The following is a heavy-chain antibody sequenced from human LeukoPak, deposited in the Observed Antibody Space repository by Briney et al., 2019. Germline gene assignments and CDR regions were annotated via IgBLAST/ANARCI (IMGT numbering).Heavy chain of an antibody. Sequence: GGSLRLSCVASGFTSNSYAVHWVRQAPGEGLEWGAVILYDGSINYYAASVKGRFTISRDNSKNTLYLQMNSLRAEDTALYFCARDRRYCGGGSCYFDYFFDYWGQGTLVTVSS. J-gene: IGHJ4*02. CDR2: ILYDGSIN. D-gene: IGHD2-15*01. CDR1: GFTSNSYA. CDR3: ARDRRYCGGGSCYFDYFFDY. V-gene: IGHV3-30-3*01.